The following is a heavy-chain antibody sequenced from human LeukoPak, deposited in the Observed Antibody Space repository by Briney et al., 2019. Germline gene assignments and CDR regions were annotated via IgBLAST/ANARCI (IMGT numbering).Heavy chain of an antibody. D-gene: IGHD4-23*01. CDR1: GGSVSRYY. CDR2: AIYSGSS. J-gene: IGHJ4*02. V-gene: IGHV4-59*08. Sequence: PSETLSLTCTVSGGSVSRYYWSWIRQPPGKGLEWIGYAIYSGSSTYNPSLKSRVTISVDTSKNQFSLNVSSVTAADTAVYYCARLGYGGDPVDYWGQGTLVTVSS. CDR3: ARLGYGGDPVDY.